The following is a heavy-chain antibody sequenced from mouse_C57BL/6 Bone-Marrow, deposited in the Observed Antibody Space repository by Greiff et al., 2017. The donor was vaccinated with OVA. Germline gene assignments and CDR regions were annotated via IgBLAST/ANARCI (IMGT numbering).Heavy chain of an antibody. Sequence: QVQLQQPGAELVKPGASVKMPCKASGYTFTSYWITWVKQRPGQGLEWIGDIYPGSGSTNYNEKFKSKATLTVDTSSSTAYMQLSSLTSEDSAVYYCARSLFTTVVARNYAMDYWGQGTSVTVSS. CDR2: IYPGSGST. V-gene: IGHV1-55*01. D-gene: IGHD1-1*01. CDR1: GYTFTSYW. CDR3: ARSLFTTVVARNYAMDY. J-gene: IGHJ4*01.